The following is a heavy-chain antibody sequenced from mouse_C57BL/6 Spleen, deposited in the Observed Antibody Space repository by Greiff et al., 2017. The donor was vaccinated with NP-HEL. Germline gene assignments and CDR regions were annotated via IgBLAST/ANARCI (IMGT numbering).Heavy chain of an antibody. CDR2: INPSSGYT. CDR3: ARSGGSFAY. CDR1: GYTFTSYT. V-gene: IGHV1-4*01. Sequence: QVHVKQSGAELARPGASVKMSCKASGYTFTSYTMHWVKQRPGQGLEWIGYINPSSGYTKYNQKFKDKATLTADKSSSTAYMQLSSLTSEDSAVYYCARSGGSFAYWGQGTLVTVSA. J-gene: IGHJ3*01. D-gene: IGHD1-1*02.